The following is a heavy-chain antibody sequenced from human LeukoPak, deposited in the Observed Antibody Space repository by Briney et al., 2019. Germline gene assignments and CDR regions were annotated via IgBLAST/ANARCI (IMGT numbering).Heavy chain of an antibody. Sequence: GGSLRLACAASGFTFSSYSMNWVRQAPGKGLEWVSSISSSSSYIYYADSVKGRFTICRDNAKNSLYLQMNSLRADDTAVYYCARVHYGSGSYYHDYWGQGTLVTVSS. V-gene: IGHV3-21*01. CDR2: ISSSSSYI. D-gene: IGHD3-10*01. CDR1: GFTFSSYS. J-gene: IGHJ4*02. CDR3: ARVHYGSGSYYHDY.